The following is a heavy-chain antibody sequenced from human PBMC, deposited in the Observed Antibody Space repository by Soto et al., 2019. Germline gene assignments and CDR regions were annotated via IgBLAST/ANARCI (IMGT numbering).Heavy chain of an antibody. CDR1: GFTFSSYS. CDR3: ARDRVPLWFDP. Sequence: GGSLRLSCAASGFTFSSYSMNWVRQAPGKGLEWVSSISSSSSYKYYADSVKGRFTISRDNAKNSLYLQMNSLRAEDTAVYYCARDRVPLWFDPWGQGTLVTVSS. V-gene: IGHV3-21*01. J-gene: IGHJ5*02. D-gene: IGHD3-10*01. CDR2: ISSSSSYK.